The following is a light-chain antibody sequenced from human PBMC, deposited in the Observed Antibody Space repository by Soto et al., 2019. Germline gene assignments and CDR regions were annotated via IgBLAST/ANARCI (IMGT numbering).Light chain of an antibody. J-gene: IGKJ2*01. CDR2: KAS. Sequence: DIQMTQSPSTLSASVGDRVTITCRASQSISNWLAWYQQKPGKAPNLMIYKASSLESGVPSRFSGSGSGTEFTLTISSLQPADFATYYCQHSNSYPYTFGQGTKLEIK. V-gene: IGKV1-5*03. CDR1: QSISNW. CDR3: QHSNSYPYT.